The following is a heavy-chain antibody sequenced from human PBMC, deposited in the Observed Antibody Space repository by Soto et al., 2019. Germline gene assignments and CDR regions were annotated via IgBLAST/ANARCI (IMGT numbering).Heavy chain of an antibody. CDR3: ARERWYDAFNV. J-gene: IGHJ3*01. CDR2: VYHGGNT. D-gene: IGHD2-15*01. V-gene: IGHV4-38-2*02. Sequence: PSETLSLTFAVSGFSVSSGNYWGWIRKHPGKGLEWIGSVYHGGNTYYNPSLRSRVSISIDLSRNQFSLKLTSVTAADTAAYYCARERWYDAFNVWGKGTVVTVSS. CDR1: GFSVSSGNY.